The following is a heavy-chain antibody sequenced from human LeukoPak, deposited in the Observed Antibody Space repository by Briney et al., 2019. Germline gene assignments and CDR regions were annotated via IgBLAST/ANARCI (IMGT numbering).Heavy chain of an antibody. D-gene: IGHD2-2*01. J-gene: IGHJ3*02. CDR3: ARDVPAAHPAIDI. V-gene: IGHV1-2*02. CDR2: INPNSGGT. CDR1: GYTFTGYY. Sequence: GASVKVSCKASGYTFTGYYMHWVRQAPGQGLEWMGWINPNSGGTNYAQKFQGRVTMTRDTSISTAYMELSRLRPDDTAVYYCARDVPAAHPAIDIWGQGTMVTVSS.